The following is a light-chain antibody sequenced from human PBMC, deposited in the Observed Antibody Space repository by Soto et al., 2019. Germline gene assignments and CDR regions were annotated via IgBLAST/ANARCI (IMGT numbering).Light chain of an antibody. CDR3: QQYENVPLT. J-gene: IGKJ4*01. V-gene: IGKV1-33*01. CDR2: DAS. Sequence: DIHMTQSPSALSASVGYRVTITCQASQDVSDVLNWYQHRPGKAPELLIYDASNLEAGVPSRFSGSGSGTDFTFTISSLQPEDIATYYCQQYENVPLTFGGGTKVDIK. CDR1: QDVSDV.